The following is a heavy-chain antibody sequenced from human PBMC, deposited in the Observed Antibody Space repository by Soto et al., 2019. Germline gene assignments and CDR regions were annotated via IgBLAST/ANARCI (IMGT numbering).Heavy chain of an antibody. CDR1: GFTFSSYA. CDR2: ISGSGDST. Sequence: EVQLLESGGGLVQPGGSLRLSCAASGFTFSSYAMSWVRQAPGKGLEWVSAISGSGDSTYYADSVKGRFTISRDNSKNTLYLQMNSLRAEDTAVYYCAKVRYSSGWYRLDYWGQGTLVTVSS. CDR3: AKVRYSSGWYRLDY. V-gene: IGHV3-23*01. J-gene: IGHJ4*02. D-gene: IGHD6-19*01.